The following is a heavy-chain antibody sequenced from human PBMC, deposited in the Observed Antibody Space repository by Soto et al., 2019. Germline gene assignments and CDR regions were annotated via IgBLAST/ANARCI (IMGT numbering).Heavy chain of an antibody. CDR1: GFTFSSYGTFSSYG. V-gene: IGHV3-30*03. D-gene: IGHD6-6*01. Sequence: QVQLVESGGGVVQPGRSLRLSCAASGFTFSSYGTFSSYGMHWVRQAPGKGLEWVAVISYDGSNKYYADSVKGRFSISRDNSKNTLYLQMDSLKPDDAAVYYCTVLEGAFAIWGQGAMVTVSS. J-gene: IGHJ3*02. CDR3: TVLEGAFAI. CDR2: ISYDGSNK.